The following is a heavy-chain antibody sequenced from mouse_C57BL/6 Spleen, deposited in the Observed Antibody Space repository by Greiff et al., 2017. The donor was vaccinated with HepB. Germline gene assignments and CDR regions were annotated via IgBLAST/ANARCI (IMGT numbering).Heavy chain of an antibody. V-gene: IGHV3-6*01. CDR3: ARDGGLGGYFDY. D-gene: IGHD4-1*01. CDR1: GYSITSGYY. CDR2: ISYDGSN. Sequence: EVKLMESGPGLVKPSQSLSLTCSVTGYSITSGYYWNWIRQFPGNKLEWMGYISYDGSNNYNPSLKNRISITRDTSKNQFFLKLNSVTTEDTATYYCARDGGLGGYFDYWGQGTTLTVSS. J-gene: IGHJ2*01.